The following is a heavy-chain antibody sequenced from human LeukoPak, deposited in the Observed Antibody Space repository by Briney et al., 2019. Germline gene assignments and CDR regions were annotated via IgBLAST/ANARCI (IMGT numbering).Heavy chain of an antibody. CDR1: GGVLSGYS. CDR3: ASRDSYGYV. V-gene: IGHV4-34*01. J-gene: IGHJ4*02. CDR2: INHSGST. Sequence: LETLSLTRAVYGGVLSGYSWGWIRQPPGKGLEWIGEINHSGSTNYNPSLKSRVTISVDTSKNQFSLKLSSVTAADTAVYYCASRDSYGYVWGQGTLVTVSS. D-gene: IGHD5-18*01.